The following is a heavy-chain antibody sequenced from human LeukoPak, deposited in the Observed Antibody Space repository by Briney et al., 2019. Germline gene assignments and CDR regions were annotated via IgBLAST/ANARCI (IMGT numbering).Heavy chain of an antibody. J-gene: IGHJ5*02. V-gene: IGHV3-11*06. Sequence: GGSLSLSCAASGFIFSDNYVSWLRQAPGRGLEWVWYISNGGTNTKYRGSVEGRLTLSRDNAKNFLYLQMHSLRAEDTAVYFCASEHRPLDHWGQGTLVTVSS. CDR3: ASEHRPLDH. D-gene: IGHD1-14*01. CDR1: GFIFSDNY. CDR2: ISNGGTNT.